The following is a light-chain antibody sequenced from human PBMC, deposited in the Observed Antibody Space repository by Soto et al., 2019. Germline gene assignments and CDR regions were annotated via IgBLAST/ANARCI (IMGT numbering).Light chain of an antibody. CDR3: QQYYSTPPVT. CDR1: QTVLYSSNNKNY. V-gene: IGKV4-1*01. CDR2: WAS. Sequence: DILMTQSPDSLAVSLGERATINCKSSQTVLYSSNNKNYLDWYQQKPGQPPKLLIYWASTRESGVPDRFSGSGSGTDFTLTISSLQAEDVAVYYCQQYYSTPPVTFGGGTKVDIK. J-gene: IGKJ4*01.